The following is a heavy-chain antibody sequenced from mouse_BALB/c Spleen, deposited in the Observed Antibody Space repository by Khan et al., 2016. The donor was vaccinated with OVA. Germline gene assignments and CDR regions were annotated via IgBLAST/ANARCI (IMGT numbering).Heavy chain of an antibody. D-gene: IGHD2-1*01. J-gene: IGHJ3*01. CDR2: IFPGTGTT. Sequence: VQLQESGAELVKPGASVKLSCKTSGYTFTSYWIQWVKQRPGQGLGWIGQIFPGTGTTYYNENFKGKATLTIDTSSTTAYMQLSSLTSEYSAVYCCARGYFGNYEFAYWGQGTLVTVSA. CDR3: ARGYFGNYEFAY. CDR1: GYTFTSYW. V-gene: IGHV1S132*01.